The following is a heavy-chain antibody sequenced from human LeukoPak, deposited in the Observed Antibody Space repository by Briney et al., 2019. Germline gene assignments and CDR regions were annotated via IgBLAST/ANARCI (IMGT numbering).Heavy chain of an antibody. D-gene: IGHD6-6*01. CDR1: AGSIRSYY. J-gene: IGHJ6*03. Sequence: SGTLSLTCTVSAGSIRSYYWSWIRQPPGKGLERIGYIYYSGSTNYNPSLKSRVTISVDTSKNQFSLKLSSVTAADTAVYYCARGYSSSSSSYYYYYYMDVWGKGTTVTVSS. CDR2: IYYSGST. V-gene: IGHV4-59*01. CDR3: ARGYSSSSSSYYYYYYMDV.